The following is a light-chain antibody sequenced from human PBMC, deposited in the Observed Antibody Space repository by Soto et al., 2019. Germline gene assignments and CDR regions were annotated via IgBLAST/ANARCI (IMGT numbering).Light chain of an antibody. CDR3: CSYTTSGTYV. J-gene: IGLJ1*01. CDR2: DVT. CDR1: SSDLGNYNR. V-gene: IGLV2-18*02. Sequence: QSALTQPPSVSGSPGQSVAISCTGTSSDLGNYNRVSWYQQPPGTAPKLIIYDVTNRPSAVPDRFSGSKSGDTASLTISGLQAEDEADYFCCSYTTSGTYVFGTGTKLTVL.